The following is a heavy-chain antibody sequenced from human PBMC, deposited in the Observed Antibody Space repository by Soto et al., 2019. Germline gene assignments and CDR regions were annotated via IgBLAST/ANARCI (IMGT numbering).Heavy chain of an antibody. D-gene: IGHD6-13*01. CDR2: ISSSSYI. CDR1: GFTFSSYS. Sequence: GGSLRLSCAASGFTFSSYSMNWVRQAPGKGLEWVSSISSSSYIYYADSVKGRFNISRDNAKNSLYLQMNSLRAEDTAVYYCFSGIAAARGRNWFDPWGQGTLVTVSS. CDR3: FSGIAAARGRNWFDP. V-gene: IGHV3-21*01. J-gene: IGHJ5*02.